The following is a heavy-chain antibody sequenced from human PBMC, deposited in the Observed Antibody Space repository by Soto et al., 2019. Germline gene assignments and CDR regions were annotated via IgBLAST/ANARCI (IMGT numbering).Heavy chain of an antibody. Sequence: ASVKVSCKASGYTFTSYDINWVRQATGQGLEWMGWMNPNSGNTGYAQKFQGRVTMTRNTSISTAYMELSRLRSEDTAVYYCARVSYDILTGYETDAIDIWGQGTMVTVS. J-gene: IGHJ3*02. CDR2: MNPNSGNT. CDR3: ARVSYDILTGYETDAIDI. D-gene: IGHD3-9*01. V-gene: IGHV1-8*01. CDR1: GYTFTSYD.